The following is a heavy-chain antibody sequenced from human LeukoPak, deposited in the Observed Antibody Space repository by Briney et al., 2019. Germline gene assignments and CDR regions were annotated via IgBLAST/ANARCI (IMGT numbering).Heavy chain of an antibody. J-gene: IGHJ4*02. CDR1: GGTFSSYA. Sequence: TVKVSCKASGGTFSSYAISWVRQAPGQGLEWMGRIIPIFGTANYAQKFQGRVTITTDESTSTAYMELSSLRSEDTAVYYCARDQVDPASPPDFDYWGQGTLVTVSS. CDR3: ARDQVDPASPPDFDY. D-gene: IGHD2-15*01. CDR2: IIPIFGTA. V-gene: IGHV1-69*05.